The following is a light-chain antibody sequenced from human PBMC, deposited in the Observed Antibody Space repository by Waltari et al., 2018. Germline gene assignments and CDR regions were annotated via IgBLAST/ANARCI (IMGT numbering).Light chain of an antibody. CDR2: EGS. CDR1: SSDVGSYNL. V-gene: IGLV2-23*03. Sequence: QSALTQPASVSGSPGQSITISCTGTSSDVGSYNLVSWYQQHPGKAPKLMIYEGSKWPSGVSNRFSGSRSGNTASLTISGLQPEDEAVYFCCSYAGSGTFVFGGGTKLTVL. J-gene: IGLJ3*02. CDR3: CSYAGSGTFV.